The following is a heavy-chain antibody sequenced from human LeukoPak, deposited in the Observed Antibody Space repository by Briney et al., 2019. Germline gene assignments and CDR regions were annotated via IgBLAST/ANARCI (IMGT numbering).Heavy chain of an antibody. J-gene: IGHJ4*02. CDR1: GFTFSSYG. Sequence: GRSPRLSCVASGFTFSSYGMYWVRQAPGKGLEWVAVIGYDGNKKYNEDSVKGRFTISRDNSKNTLYLQMNSLKAEDTAVYYCANGASWSDYWGQGTLVTVSS. V-gene: IGHV3-33*06. CDR2: IGYDGNKK. D-gene: IGHD6-13*01. CDR3: ANGASWSDY.